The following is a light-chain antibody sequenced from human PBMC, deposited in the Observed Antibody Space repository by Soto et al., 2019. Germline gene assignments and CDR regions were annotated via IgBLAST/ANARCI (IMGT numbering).Light chain of an antibody. Sequence: EIVMTQSPATLSVSPGERATLSCRASQSVGSNLAWYQQKPGQAPRLLIYDTSTRATGVPARFSGSGSGTEFNLTITSLQSEDFAVYHCQQYNDWPPLTFGGGTKVEIK. CDR2: DTS. V-gene: IGKV3-15*01. J-gene: IGKJ4*01. CDR1: QSVGSN. CDR3: QQYNDWPPLT.